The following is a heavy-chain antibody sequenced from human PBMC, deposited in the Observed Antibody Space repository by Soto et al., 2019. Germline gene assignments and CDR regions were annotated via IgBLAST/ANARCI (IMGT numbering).Heavy chain of an antibody. Sequence: TSETLSLTCTVSGGSISSDYWSWVRQPPGKGLEWIGYIYFSGSTNYNPSLESRVTISLDASKTQFSLKLRSLTTADTAVYYCARVGGVAARTFAYWGQGTLVTVSP. CDR1: GGSISSDY. D-gene: IGHD6-6*01. CDR3: ARVGGVAARTFAY. V-gene: IGHV4-59*01. CDR2: IYFSGST. J-gene: IGHJ4*02.